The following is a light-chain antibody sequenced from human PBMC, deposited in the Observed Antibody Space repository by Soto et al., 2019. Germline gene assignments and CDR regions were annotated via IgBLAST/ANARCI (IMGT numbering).Light chain of an antibody. CDR1: QRISSW. Sequence: DIQMTQSPSTLSASVGDRVTITCRASQRISSWLAWYQQKPGKAHKLLIFDASSLESGVPSRFSGSGSGAEFTLTISSLQPDDSATYYCQQYNSYSPLTFGGGTKVDIK. V-gene: IGKV1-5*01. J-gene: IGKJ4*01. CDR3: QQYNSYSPLT. CDR2: DAS.